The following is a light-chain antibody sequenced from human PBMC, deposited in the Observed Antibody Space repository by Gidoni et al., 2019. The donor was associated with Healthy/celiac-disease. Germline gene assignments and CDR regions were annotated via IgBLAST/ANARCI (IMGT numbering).Light chain of an antibody. Sequence: SYVLTQPPSVSVAPRKTAIITCGGNNIGGKSVHWYQQKPGQAPVLVIYYDSDRPSGIPERFSGSNSGNTATLTISWVEAGDEADYYCQVWDTTSDHVVFGGGTTLTVL. V-gene: IGLV3-21*04. J-gene: IGLJ2*01. CDR3: QVWDTTSDHVV. CDR1: NIGGKS. CDR2: YDS.